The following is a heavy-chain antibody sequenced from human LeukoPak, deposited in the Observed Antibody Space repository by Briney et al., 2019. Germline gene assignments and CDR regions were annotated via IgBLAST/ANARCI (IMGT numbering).Heavy chain of an antibody. D-gene: IGHD5-18*01. CDR3: ARDRVDTAPSIWYYYYYYGMDV. CDR2: VNSAGSST. CDR1: GFTFSSYW. Sequence: GGSPRLSCAASGFTFSSYWMHWVRQAPGKGLVWLSRVNSAGSSTSYADSVKGRFTISRDNAKNTLYLQMNSLRAEDTAVYYCARDRVDTAPSIWYYYYYYGMDVWGKGTTVTVSS. J-gene: IGHJ6*04. V-gene: IGHV3-74*01.